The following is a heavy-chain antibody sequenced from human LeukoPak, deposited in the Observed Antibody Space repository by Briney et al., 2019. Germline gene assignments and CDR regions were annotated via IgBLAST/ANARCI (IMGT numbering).Heavy chain of an antibody. CDR3: ASSSSSHYYFDY. D-gene: IGHD6-6*01. J-gene: IGHJ4*02. Sequence: SVKVSCKASGGTFSSYAISWVRQAPGQGLEWMGGIIPIFGTANYAQKFQGRVTITADESTSTAYMELSSLRSEDTAVYCCASSSSSHYYFDYWGQGTLVTVSS. CDR2: IIPIFGTA. CDR1: GGTFSSYA. V-gene: IGHV1-69*01.